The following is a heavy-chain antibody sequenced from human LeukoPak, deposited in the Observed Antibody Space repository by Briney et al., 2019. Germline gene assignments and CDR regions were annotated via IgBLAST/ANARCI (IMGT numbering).Heavy chain of an antibody. CDR3: ARERSTVVSGGGDY. CDR2: IIPILGIA. V-gene: IGHV1-69*04. J-gene: IGHJ4*02. Sequence: SSVKVSCKASGGTFSSYAISWVRRAPGQGLEWMGRIIPILGIANYAQQFQGRVTIIADQSTSTDYMELSSLRSADTAVYYCARERSTVVSGGGDYWGQGTLVSVSS. D-gene: IGHD4-23*01. CDR1: GGTFSSYA.